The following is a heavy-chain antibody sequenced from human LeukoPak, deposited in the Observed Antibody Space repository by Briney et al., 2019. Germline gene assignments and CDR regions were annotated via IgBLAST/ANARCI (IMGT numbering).Heavy chain of an antibody. CDR1: GFTFSSYA. D-gene: IGHD5-18*01. V-gene: IGHV3-23*01. J-gene: IGHJ4*02. Sequence: GGSLRPSCVFSGFTFSSYAMSWVRQAPGKGLEWVSSLSGSGGSTYYADSVKGRFTISRDNSKNTLYLQMNSLRVEDTAVYYCAKDPHTGYSFAYWGQGTLVTVSS. CDR2: LSGSGGST. CDR3: AKDPHTGYSFAY.